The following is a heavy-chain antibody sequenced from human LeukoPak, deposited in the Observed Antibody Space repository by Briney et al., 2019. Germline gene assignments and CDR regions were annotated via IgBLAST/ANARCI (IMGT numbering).Heavy chain of an antibody. Sequence: GGSLRLSCAASGFPFSNYWIHWVRQAPGKGPVWVARISTDGSITNHADSVKGRIAISRDNANNKLYLQMNSLSAEDTAVYYCARDRTGYWHFDLWGRGTLVTVSS. CDR3: ARDRTGYWHFDL. V-gene: IGHV3-74*01. D-gene: IGHD3/OR15-3a*01. CDR1: GFPFSNYW. J-gene: IGHJ2*01. CDR2: ISTDGSIT.